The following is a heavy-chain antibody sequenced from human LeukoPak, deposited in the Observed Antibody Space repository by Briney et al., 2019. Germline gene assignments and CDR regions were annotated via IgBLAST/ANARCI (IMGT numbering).Heavy chain of an antibody. J-gene: IGHJ6*02. CDR1: GYTFTSYD. D-gene: IGHD6-19*01. Sequence: ASVTVSCKASGYTFTSYDINWVRQATGQGLEWMGWMNPNSGNTGYAQKFQGRVTMTRNTSISTAYMELSSLRSEDTAVYYCARRYSSGWYASYYYYGMDVWGQGTTVTVSS. CDR3: ARRYSSGWYASYYYYGMDV. CDR2: MNPNSGNT. V-gene: IGHV1-8*01.